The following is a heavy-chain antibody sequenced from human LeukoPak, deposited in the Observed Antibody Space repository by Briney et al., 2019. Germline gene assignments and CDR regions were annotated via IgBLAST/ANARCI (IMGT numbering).Heavy chain of an antibody. Sequence: PGRSLRLSCAASGLTVSSNYMSWVRQAPRKRLVWVSRIKTDGSSTSYADSVKGRFTISRDNAKNTPYLQMNSLRAEDTAVYYWARDDSSSTYWYFDLWGRGTLVTVSS. CDR1: GLTVSSNY. D-gene: IGHD6-6*01. CDR2: IKTDGSST. J-gene: IGHJ2*01. CDR3: ARDDSSSTYWYFDL. V-gene: IGHV3-74*01.